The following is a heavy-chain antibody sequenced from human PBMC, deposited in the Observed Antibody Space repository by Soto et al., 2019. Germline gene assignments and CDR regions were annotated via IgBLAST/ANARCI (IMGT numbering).Heavy chain of an antibody. CDR3: ASVVVAGVDY. CDR1: GGSISSSSYY. D-gene: IGHD2-15*01. CDR2: IYYSGST. Sequence: QLLESGPGLVKPSETLSLTCTVSGGSISSSSYYWGWIRQPPGKGLEWIGSIYYSGSTYYNPSLKSRVTISVDTSKNQFSLKLSSVTAADTAVYYCASVVVAGVDYWGQGTLVTVSS. V-gene: IGHV4-39*01. J-gene: IGHJ4*02.